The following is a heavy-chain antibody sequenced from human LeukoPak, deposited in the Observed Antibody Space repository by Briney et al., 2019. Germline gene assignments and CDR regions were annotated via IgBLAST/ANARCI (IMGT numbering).Heavy chain of an antibody. CDR2: MNPNSGNT. J-gene: IGHJ5*02. Sequence: ASVKVSCKASRYTFTSYDINWVRQATGQGLEWMGWMNPNSGNTGYAQKFQGRVTMARNTSISTAYMELSSLRSEDTAVYYCARDKYSNYDLDPWGQGTLVTVSS. D-gene: IGHD4-11*01. CDR1: RYTFTSYD. V-gene: IGHV1-8*01. CDR3: ARDKYSNYDLDP.